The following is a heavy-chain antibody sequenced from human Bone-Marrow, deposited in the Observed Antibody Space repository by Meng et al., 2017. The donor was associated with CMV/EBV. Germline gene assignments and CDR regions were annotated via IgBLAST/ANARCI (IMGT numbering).Heavy chain of an antibody. D-gene: IGHD6-6*01. CDR2: INHSGST. CDR3: ASYEYSSSSVAFDI. J-gene: IGHJ3*02. V-gene: IGHV4-34*01. CDR1: GGSFSGYY. Sequence: SETLSLTCAVYGGSFSGYYWSWIRQPPGKGLEWIGEINHSGSTNYNPSLKSRVTISVDTSKNQFSLKLSSVTAADTAVYYCASYEYSSSSVAFDIWGPGTMVTVSS.